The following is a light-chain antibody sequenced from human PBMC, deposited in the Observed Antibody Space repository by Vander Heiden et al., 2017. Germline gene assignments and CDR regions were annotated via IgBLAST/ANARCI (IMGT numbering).Light chain of an antibody. CDR1: NIGSKN. J-gene: IGLJ3*02. CDR2: RDS. Sequence: SYEVTQSFSVSVALGQTARNTCGGNNIGSKNVDCYQQKPGQAPVLVICRDSNRPSGIPERFSGSNSGNTATLTISRAQGGDEADYYCQVWDSRTGVFGGGTKLTVL. V-gene: IGLV3-9*01. CDR3: QVWDSRTGV.